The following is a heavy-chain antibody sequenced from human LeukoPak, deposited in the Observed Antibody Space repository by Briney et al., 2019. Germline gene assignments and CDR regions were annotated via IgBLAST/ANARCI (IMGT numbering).Heavy chain of an antibody. CDR2: IIPIFGTA. CDR1: GYTFTSYG. V-gene: IGHV1-69*13. CDR3: ARVRQQLVVNNWFDP. J-gene: IGHJ5*02. Sequence: GASVKVSCKASGYTFTSYGISWVRQAPGQGLEWMGGIIPIFGTANYAQKFQGRVTITADESTSTAYMELSSLRSEDTAVYYCARVRQQLVVNNWFDPWGQGTLVTVSS. D-gene: IGHD6-13*01.